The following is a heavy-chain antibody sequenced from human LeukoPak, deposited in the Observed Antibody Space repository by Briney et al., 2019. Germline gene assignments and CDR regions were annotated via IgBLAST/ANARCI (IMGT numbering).Heavy chain of an antibody. CDR3: AKDYRNGAQYYYYGMDV. CDR1: GFTFSSYG. Sequence: VGSLRLSCAASGFTFSSYGMHWVRQAPGQGLEWVAVISYDGSNKYYADSVKGRFTISRYNSKNTLYLQMNSLRAEDTAVYYCAKDYRNGAQYYYYGMDVWGQGTTVTVSS. D-gene: IGHD1-14*01. CDR2: ISYDGSNK. J-gene: IGHJ6*02. V-gene: IGHV3-30*18.